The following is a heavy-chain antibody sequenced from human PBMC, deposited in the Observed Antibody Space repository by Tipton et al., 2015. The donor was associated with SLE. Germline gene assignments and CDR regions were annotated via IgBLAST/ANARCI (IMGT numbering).Heavy chain of an antibody. J-gene: IGHJ6*02. CDR3: AKGKGGARRGGVTVHYHYDLDV. Sequence: SGVPFSTYGMHWVRQAPGKGLEWVALIWYDGSDKYYADSVKGRFTISRDSSRNTLYLQMNSLRAEDTAVYYCAKGKGGARRGGVTVHYHYDLDVWGQGTTVTVSS. CDR2: IWYDGSDK. CDR1: GVPFSTYG. D-gene: IGHD3-16*01. V-gene: IGHV3-33*06.